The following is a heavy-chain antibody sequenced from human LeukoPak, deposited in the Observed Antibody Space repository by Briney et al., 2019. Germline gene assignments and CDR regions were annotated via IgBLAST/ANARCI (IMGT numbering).Heavy chain of an antibody. J-gene: IGHJ4*02. V-gene: IGHV4-34*01. CDR2: INHSGST. Sequence: SETLSLTCAVYGGSFSGYYWSWIRQPPGKGLEWIGEINHSGSTNYNPSLKSRVTISVDTSKNQFSLKLSSVTAADTAVYYCARCLPSGYDFWSGYHDYWGQGTLVTVSS. D-gene: IGHD3-3*01. CDR3: ARCLPSGYDFWSGYHDY. CDR1: GGSFSGYY.